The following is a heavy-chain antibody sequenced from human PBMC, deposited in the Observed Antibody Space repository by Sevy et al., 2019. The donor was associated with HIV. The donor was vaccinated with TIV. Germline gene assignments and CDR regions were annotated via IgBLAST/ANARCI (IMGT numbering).Heavy chain of an antibody. CDR3: AADRGVVVVPAAIHYYYYGMDV. V-gene: IGHV1-58*01. D-gene: IGHD2-2*01. Sequence: ASVKVSCKASGFTFTSSAVQWVRQARGQRLEWIGWIVVGSGNTNYAQKFQERVTITRDMSTSTAYMELGSLRSEDTAVYYCAADRGVVVVPAAIHYYYYGMDVWGQGTTVTVSS. J-gene: IGHJ6*02. CDR1: GFTFTSSA. CDR2: IVVGSGNT.